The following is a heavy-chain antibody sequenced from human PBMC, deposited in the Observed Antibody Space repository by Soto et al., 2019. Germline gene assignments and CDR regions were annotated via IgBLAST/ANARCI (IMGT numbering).Heavy chain of an antibody. D-gene: IGHD1-7*01. V-gene: IGHV3-33*01. J-gene: IGHJ4*02. CDR1: GFTFSNYG. CDR3: ARGNYGFDY. Sequence: QVQLVESGGGVVQPGRSLRLSCAASGFTFSNYGMHWVRQAPGKGLEWVAVIWYDGSNKYYADSVKGRFTISRDDSRNTVYLQMNSLRAEDTAVYYCARGNYGFDYWGQGTLVTVSS. CDR2: IWYDGSNK.